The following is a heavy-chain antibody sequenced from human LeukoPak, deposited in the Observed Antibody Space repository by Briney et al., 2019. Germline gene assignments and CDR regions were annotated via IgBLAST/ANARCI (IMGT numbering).Heavy chain of an antibody. CDR3: ATGKWFGELLPFDY. V-gene: IGHV1-24*01. J-gene: IGHJ4*02. D-gene: IGHD3-10*01. CDR2: FDPEDGET. Sequence: ASVKVSCKVSGYTLTELSMHWVRQAPGKGLEWIGGFDPEDGETIYAQKFQGRVTMTEDTSTDTAYMELSSLRSEDTAVYYCATGKWFGELLPFDYWGQGTLVTVSS. CDR1: GYTLTELS.